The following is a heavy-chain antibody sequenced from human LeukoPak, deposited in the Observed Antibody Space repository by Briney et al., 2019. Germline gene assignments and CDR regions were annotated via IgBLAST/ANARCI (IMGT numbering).Heavy chain of an antibody. CDR2: IVVGSGNT. CDR1: GFTFTSSA. CDR3: AARARFLEWLYNMDV. Sequence: ASVKVSCKASGFTFTSSAVQWVRQARGQRLEWIGWIVVGSGNTNYTQKFQERVTITRDMSTSTAYMELSSLRFEDTAVYYCAARARFLEWLYNMDVWGKGTTVTVSS. J-gene: IGHJ6*03. V-gene: IGHV1-58*01. D-gene: IGHD3-3*01.